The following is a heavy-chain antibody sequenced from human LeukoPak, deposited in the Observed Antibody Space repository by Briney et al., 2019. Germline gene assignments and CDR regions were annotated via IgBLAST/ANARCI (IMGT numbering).Heavy chain of an antibody. CDR3: ARYYYDSSGYYYCRD. J-gene: IGHJ4*02. CDR1: GFTFSSYW. CDR2: INSDGTST. V-gene: IGHV3-74*01. Sequence: GGSLRLSCAASGFTFSSYWMHWVRQAPGKGLVWVSRINSDGTSTAYADSVKGRFTISRDNAKNTLHLQMNSLRAEDTAVYYCARYYYDSSGYYYCRDWGQGTLVTVSS. D-gene: IGHD3-22*01.